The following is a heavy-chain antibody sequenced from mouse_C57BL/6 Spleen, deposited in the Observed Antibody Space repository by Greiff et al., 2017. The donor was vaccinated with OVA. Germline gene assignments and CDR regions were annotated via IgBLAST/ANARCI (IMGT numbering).Heavy chain of an antibody. Sequence: QVQLKESGAELVKPGASVKMSCKASGYTFTTYPIEWMKQNHGKSLEWIGNFHTYNDDTKYNEKFKGKATLTVEKSSSTVYLELSRLTSDDSAVYYCARSGLGYWYFDVWGTGTTVTVSS. D-gene: IGHD4-1*01. CDR2: FHTYNDDT. V-gene: IGHV1-47*01. CDR3: ARSGLGYWYFDV. CDR1: GYTFTTYP. J-gene: IGHJ1*03.